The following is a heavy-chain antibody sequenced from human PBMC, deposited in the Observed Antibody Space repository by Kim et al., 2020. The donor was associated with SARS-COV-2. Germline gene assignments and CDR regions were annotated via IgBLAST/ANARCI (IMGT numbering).Heavy chain of an antibody. D-gene: IGHD6-13*01. Sequence: SETLSLTCTVSGGSISSYYWSWIRQPPGKGLEWIGCIYYTGSTTYNPSLKSRVTISVDTSNNQFSLKVSSVTAADTAVYYCAGVSSWTGGSGGVDVWGQGTTVTVSS. CDR2: IYYTGST. V-gene: IGHV4-59*01. CDR3: AGVSSWTGGSGGVDV. CDR1: GGSISSYY. J-gene: IGHJ6*02.